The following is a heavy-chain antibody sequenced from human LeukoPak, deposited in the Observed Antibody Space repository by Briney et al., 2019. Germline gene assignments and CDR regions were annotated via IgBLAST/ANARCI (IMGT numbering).Heavy chain of an antibody. J-gene: IGHJ4*02. CDR2: IGGSGGST. D-gene: IGHD3-22*01. V-gene: IGHV3-23*01. CDR1: GFTFSSYA. Sequence: GGSLRLSCAASGFTFSSYAMSWVRQAPGKGLEWVSAIGGSGGSTYYADSVKGRFTISRDNSKNTLYLQMNSLRAEDMAVYYCASMIVVVRDYFDYWGQGTLVTVSS. CDR3: ASMIVVVRDYFDY.